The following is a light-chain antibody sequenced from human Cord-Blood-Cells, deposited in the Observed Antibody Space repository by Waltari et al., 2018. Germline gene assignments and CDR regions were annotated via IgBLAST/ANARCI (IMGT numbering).Light chain of an antibody. J-gene: IGLJ2*01. CDR3: CSYAGSYTVV. CDR1: SCHVAGYHY. V-gene: IGLV2-11*01. Sequence: QSALTPPRPVSGSPGQSVPTSCNAPSCHVAGYHYVSWYQQHPGKAPQLMIYDVSKRPSGGPDRFSGSKSGNTASLTISGLQAEDEADYYCCSYAGSYTVVFGGGTKLTVL. CDR2: DVS.